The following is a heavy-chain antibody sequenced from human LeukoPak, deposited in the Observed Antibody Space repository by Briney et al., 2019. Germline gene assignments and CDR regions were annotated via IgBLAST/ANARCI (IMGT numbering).Heavy chain of an antibody. CDR2: IKQDGSET. CDR1: GFSFSDCW. V-gene: IGHV3-7*01. CDR3: ARETWRYASVWFGPDIDC. D-gene: IGHD6-19*01. J-gene: IGHJ4*02. Sequence: GGSLRLSCVASGFSFSDCWMSWVRQAPGKGLEWVADIKQDGSETYYVDSVKGRFTVSRDNAKNSLYLEMSSLRAEDTAVYYCARETWRYASVWFGPDIDCWGQGTLVTVSS.